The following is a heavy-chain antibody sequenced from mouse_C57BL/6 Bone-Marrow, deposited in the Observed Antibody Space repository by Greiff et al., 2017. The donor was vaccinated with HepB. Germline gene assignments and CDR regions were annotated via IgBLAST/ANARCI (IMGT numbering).Heavy chain of an antibody. D-gene: IGHD2-5*01. Sequence: DVKLQESGPGLVKPSQSLSLTCSVTGYSITSGYYWNWIRQFPGNKLEWMGYISYDGSNNYNPSLKNRISITRDTSKNQFFLKLNSVTTEDTATYYCAREEGDSNPWYFDVWGTGTTVTVSS. V-gene: IGHV3-6*01. CDR2: ISYDGSN. CDR3: AREEGDSNPWYFDV. J-gene: IGHJ1*03. CDR1: GYSITSGYY.